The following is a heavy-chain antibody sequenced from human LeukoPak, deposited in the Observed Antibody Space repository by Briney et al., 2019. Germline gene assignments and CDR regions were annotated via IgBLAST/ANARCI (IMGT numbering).Heavy chain of an antibody. CDR2: INPNSGGT. Sequence: ASVKVSCKASGYTFTGYYMHWVRQAPGQGLEWMGWINPNSGGTNYAQKFQGWVTMTRDTSISTAHMELSRLRSDDTAVYYCAAATKEDAFDIWGQGTMVTVSS. J-gene: IGHJ3*02. V-gene: IGHV1-2*04. CDR1: GYTFTGYY. CDR3: AAATKEDAFDI.